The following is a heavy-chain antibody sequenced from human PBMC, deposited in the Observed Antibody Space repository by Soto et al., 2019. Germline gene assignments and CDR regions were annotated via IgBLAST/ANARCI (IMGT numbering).Heavy chain of an antibody. CDR3: ARVAKYYDSSGKPSIDY. CDR2: IIPIFGTA. J-gene: IGHJ4*02. D-gene: IGHD3-22*01. CDR1: GGTFSSYA. V-gene: IGHV1-69*06. Sequence: RASVKVSCKASGGTFSSYAISWVRQAPGQGLEWMGGIIPIFGTANYAQKFQGRVTITADKSTSTAYMELSSLRSEDTAVYYCARVAKYYDSSGKPSIDYRGQGTLVTVSS.